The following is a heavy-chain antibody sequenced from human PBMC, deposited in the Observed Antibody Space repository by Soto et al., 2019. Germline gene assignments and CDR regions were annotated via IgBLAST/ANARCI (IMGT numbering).Heavy chain of an antibody. Sequence: PSETLSLTCTVSGGSISSGGYYWSWIRQHPGKGLEWIGYIYYSGSTYYNPSLKSRVTISVDTSKNQFSLKLSSVTAADTAVYYCAASCVGCGGFNYYGMDVWGQGNTVTVS. CDR1: GGSISSGGYY. J-gene: IGHJ6*02. CDR2: IYYSGST. V-gene: IGHV4-31*03. D-gene: IGHD2-21*01. CDR3: AASCVGCGGFNYYGMDV.